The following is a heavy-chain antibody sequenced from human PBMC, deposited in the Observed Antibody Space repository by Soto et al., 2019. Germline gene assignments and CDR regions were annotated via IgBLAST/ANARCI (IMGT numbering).Heavy chain of an antibody. D-gene: IGHD1-26*01. Sequence: QVQLQQSGPGLVKASETLSLTCTVSGGSIGSYYWTWIRQPPGKGLEWIGYIYYIGRTNYNPSLKSRVXXSXDXXKNQFSLRLNSLTAADTAVYYCAREIVGATGWFDPWGQGTLVTVSS. CDR2: IYYIGRT. J-gene: IGHJ5*02. CDR3: AREIVGATGWFDP. CDR1: GGSIGSYY. V-gene: IGHV4-59*01.